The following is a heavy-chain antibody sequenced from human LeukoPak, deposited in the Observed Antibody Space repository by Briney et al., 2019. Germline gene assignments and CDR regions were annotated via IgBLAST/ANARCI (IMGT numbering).Heavy chain of an antibody. D-gene: IGHD3-22*01. CDR2: IYYSGST. J-gene: IGHJ4*02. V-gene: IGHV4-39*01. Sequence: PSETLSLTCTVSGGSISSSSYYWGWIRQPPGKGLEWIGSIYYSGSTYYNPSLKSRVTISVDTSKNQFSLKLSSVTAAATAVYYCARPMYYYDSSGYSPAYFDYWGQGTLVTVSS. CDR1: GGSISSSSYY. CDR3: ARPMYYYDSSGYSPAYFDY.